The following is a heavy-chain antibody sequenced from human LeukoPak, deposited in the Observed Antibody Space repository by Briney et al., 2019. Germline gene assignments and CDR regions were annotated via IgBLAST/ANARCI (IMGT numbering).Heavy chain of an antibody. J-gene: IGHJ6*03. V-gene: IGHV3-20*04. Sequence: ETLSLSCTVSGGSISSYYWSWIRQPAGKGLEWVSGINWNGGSTGYADSVKGRFTISRDNAKNSLYLQMNSLRAEDTALYYCARDPRELGYMDVWGKGTTVTVSS. D-gene: IGHD3-10*01. CDR3: ARDPRELGYMDV. CDR2: INWNGGST. CDR1: GGSISSYY.